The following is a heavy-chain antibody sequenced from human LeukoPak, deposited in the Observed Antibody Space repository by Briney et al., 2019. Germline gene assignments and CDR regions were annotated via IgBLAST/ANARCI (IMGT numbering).Heavy chain of an antibody. CDR2: ISSGSATI. Sequence: QSGGSLRLSCAASGFTFSSYSMDWVRQAPGKGLEWISYISSGSATIYYADSVKGRFTISRDNAKNSLYLQMNSLRAEDTAVYYCARDPLSSSSFDLWGQGTLVTVSS. V-gene: IGHV3-48*01. D-gene: IGHD6-13*01. J-gene: IGHJ4*02. CDR1: GFTFSSYS. CDR3: ARDPLSSSSFDL.